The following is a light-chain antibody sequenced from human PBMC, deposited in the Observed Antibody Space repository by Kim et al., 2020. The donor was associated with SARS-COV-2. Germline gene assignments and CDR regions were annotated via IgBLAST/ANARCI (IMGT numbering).Light chain of an antibody. CDR2: SND. V-gene: IGLV1-44*01. CDR3: AAWDDTLTGRV. CDR1: SSNIGSNP. J-gene: IGLJ3*02. Sequence: QTVAISCSGSSSNIGSNPVDWYQQFPGTAPKLLIHSNDERPSGVPDRFSGSKSGTSASLAISGLQSEDEADYYCAAWDDTLTGRVFGGGTQLTVL.